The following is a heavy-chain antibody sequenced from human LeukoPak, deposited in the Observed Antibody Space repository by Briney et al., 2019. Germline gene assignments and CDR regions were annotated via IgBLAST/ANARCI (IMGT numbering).Heavy chain of an antibody. Sequence: GESLKISCETSGYNFLTFWIAWVRQMPGKGLKWMGVIYPGDSDTRYSPSFQGQVSISVDTPLSTAYLQWRSLRASDTAMYYCARLLDYDSTYYYMDVWGIGTSVIVS. D-gene: IGHD4-17*01. V-gene: IGHV5-51*01. CDR3: ARLLDYDSTYYYMDV. J-gene: IGHJ6*03. CDR2: IYPGDSDT. CDR1: GYNFLTFW.